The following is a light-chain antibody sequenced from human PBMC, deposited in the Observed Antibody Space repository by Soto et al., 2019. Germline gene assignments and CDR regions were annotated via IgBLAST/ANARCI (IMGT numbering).Light chain of an antibody. J-gene: IGLJ2*01. Sequence: QSALTQPASVSGSPGLSINVSCTGTSNTVGAYKYVSWYQQYLGKAPKLMIYDVSNRPSGVSSRFSGSKSGNTASLTISGLQAEDEADYYCSSYTSSNTLIFGGGTKLTVL. V-gene: IGLV2-14*03. CDR2: DVS. CDR3: SSYTSSNTLI. CDR1: SNTVGAYKY.